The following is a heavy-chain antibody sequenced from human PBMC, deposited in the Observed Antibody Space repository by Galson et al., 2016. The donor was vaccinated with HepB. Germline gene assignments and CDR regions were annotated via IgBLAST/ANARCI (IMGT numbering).Heavy chain of an antibody. CDR3: ARVRGYNQIDS. CDR1: GFTISSNY. J-gene: IGHJ4*02. D-gene: IGHD5-24*01. V-gene: IGHV3-53*01. Sequence: SLRLSCAVSGFTISSNYMSWVRQSPGKGLEWVSVFYSDGGNTYYADSVKGRFTISRDNAQNNFYLQMNSLRAEDTAVYYCARVRGYNQIDSWGQGILVTVSS. CDR2: FYSDGGNT.